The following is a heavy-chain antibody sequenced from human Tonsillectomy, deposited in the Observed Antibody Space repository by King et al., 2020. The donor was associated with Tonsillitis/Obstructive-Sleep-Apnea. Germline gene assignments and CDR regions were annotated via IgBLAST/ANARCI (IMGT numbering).Heavy chain of an antibody. CDR2: ISAYNGNT. J-gene: IGHJ4*02. CDR1: GYTFTSYG. D-gene: IGHD3-22*01. V-gene: IGHV1-18*01. Sequence: QLVQSGAEVKKPGASVKVSCKASGYTFTSYGISWVRQTPGQGLEWMGWISAYNGNTNYAQKLQGRVTMTTDTSTSTAYMELRSLRSDDTAVYYCARDSMSHYYDSSGYYPFEYWGQGTLVTVSS. CDR3: ARDSMSHYYDSSGYYPFEY.